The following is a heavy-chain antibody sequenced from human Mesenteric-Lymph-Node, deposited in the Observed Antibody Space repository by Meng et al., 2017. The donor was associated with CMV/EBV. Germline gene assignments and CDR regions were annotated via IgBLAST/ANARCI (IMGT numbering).Heavy chain of an antibody. D-gene: IGHD3-10*01. CDR1: GYTFTSYA. Sequence: ASGYTFTSYAMNWVRQAPGRGLEWMGWINTNTGNPTYAQGFTGRFVFSLDTSVSTAYLQISSLKAEDTAVYYCARGPLWFGESYFDYWGQGTLVTVSS. J-gene: IGHJ4*02. V-gene: IGHV7-4-1*02. CDR3: ARGPLWFGESYFDY. CDR2: INTNTGNP.